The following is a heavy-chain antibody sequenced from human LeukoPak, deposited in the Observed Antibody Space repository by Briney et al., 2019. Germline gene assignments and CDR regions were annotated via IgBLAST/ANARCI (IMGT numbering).Heavy chain of an antibody. J-gene: IGHJ4*02. D-gene: IGHD4-11*01. CDR3: AYNDYRTVGY. CDR1: GFTFSSYA. Sequence: SGGSLRLSCAASGFTFSSYAMSWVRQAPGKGLEWVSDINGSGGTTYYADSVKGRFTISRDNSKNTLYLQMNSLRAEDTAVYYCAYNDYRTVGYWGQGTLVTVSS. V-gene: IGHV3-23*01. CDR2: INGSGGTT.